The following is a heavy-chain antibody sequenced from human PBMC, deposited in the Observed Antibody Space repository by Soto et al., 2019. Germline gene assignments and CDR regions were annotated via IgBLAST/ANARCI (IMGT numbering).Heavy chain of an antibody. Sequence: PGGSLRLSCAASGFTFDDYAMHWVRQAPGKGLEWVSGISWNSGSIGYADSVKGRFTISRDNAKNSLYLQMNSLRAEDTALYYCAKADTHRGGSCYWDAFDIWGQGTMVTVSS. CDR2: ISWNSGSI. CDR1: GFTFDDYA. D-gene: IGHD2-15*01. J-gene: IGHJ3*02. V-gene: IGHV3-9*01. CDR3: AKADTHRGGSCYWDAFDI.